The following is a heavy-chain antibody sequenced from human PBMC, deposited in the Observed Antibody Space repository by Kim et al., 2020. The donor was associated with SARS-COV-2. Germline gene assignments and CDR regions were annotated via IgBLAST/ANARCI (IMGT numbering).Heavy chain of an antibody. Sequence: DSVKGRFTISRDNSKNTLYLQMNSLRAEDTALYYCAKDQYCSSTSCYAGYWGQGTLVTVSS. J-gene: IGHJ4*02. D-gene: IGHD2-2*01. V-gene: IGHV3-23*01. CDR3: AKDQYCSSTSCYAGY.